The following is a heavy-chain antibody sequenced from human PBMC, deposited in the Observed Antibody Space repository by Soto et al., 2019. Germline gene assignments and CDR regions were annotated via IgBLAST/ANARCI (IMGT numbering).Heavy chain of an antibody. V-gene: IGHV3-66*01. Sequence: GGSLRLSCAASGFTVSSNYMSWVRQAPGKGLEWVSVIYSGGSTYYADSVKGRFTISRDNSKNTLYLQMNSLRAEDTAVYYCARVSGYGDYEPPDYYYYYYMDVWGKGTTVTVSS. CDR1: GFTVSSNY. CDR2: IYSGGST. D-gene: IGHD4-17*01. J-gene: IGHJ6*03. CDR3: ARVSGYGDYEPPDYYYYYYMDV.